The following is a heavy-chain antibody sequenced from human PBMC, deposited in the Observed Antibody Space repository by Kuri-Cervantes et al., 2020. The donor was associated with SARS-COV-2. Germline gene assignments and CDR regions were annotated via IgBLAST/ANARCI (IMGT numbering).Heavy chain of an antibody. J-gene: IGHJ4*02. CDR3: ARASGYCSISWCSFPFDY. CDR1: GYTFTSYG. V-gene: IGHV1-18*01. Sequence: ASVKVSCKASGYTFTSYGISWVRQAPGQGLEWMGWISAYNGNTNYAQKLQGRVTMTTDTSTSTAYMELRSLRSDDTAVYYCARASGYCSISWCSFPFDYWGQGTLVNVSS. CDR2: ISAYNGNT. D-gene: IGHD2-2*01.